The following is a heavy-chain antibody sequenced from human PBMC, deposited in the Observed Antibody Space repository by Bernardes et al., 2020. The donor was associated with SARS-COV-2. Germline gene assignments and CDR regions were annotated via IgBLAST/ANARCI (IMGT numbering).Heavy chain of an antibody. CDR1: GYRFSSYW. CDR3: ARHYSTGWYPLDTFDI. CDR2: IYPSDSDA. D-gene: IGHD6-19*01. J-gene: IGHJ3*02. V-gene: IGHV5-51*01. Sequence: GASLKISCKGSGYRFSSYWIAWVRQTPGKGLEWMGVIYPSDSDARYSPSFQGQVTISVDKSITTAYLQWSSLKASDTAMYFCARHYSTGWYPLDTFDIWGQGTMVTVSS.